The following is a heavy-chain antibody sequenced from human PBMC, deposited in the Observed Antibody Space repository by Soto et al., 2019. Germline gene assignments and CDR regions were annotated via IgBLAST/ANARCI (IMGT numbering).Heavy chain of an antibody. Sequence: SEILSLTFAVYGGSFSGYYCSWIRQPPGKGLEWIGEINHSGSTNYNPSLKSRVTISVDTSKNQFSLNLSSVTAADTAVYHCARGRTRYCSGGSSSQYYYYMAVWGKGTTVTVSS. CDR1: GGSFSGYY. D-gene: IGHD2-15*01. J-gene: IGHJ6*03. CDR2: INHSGST. CDR3: ARGRTRYCSGGSSSQYYYYMAV. V-gene: IGHV4-34*01.